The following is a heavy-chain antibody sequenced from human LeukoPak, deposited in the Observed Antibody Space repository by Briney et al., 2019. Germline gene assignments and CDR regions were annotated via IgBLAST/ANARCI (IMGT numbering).Heavy chain of an antibody. CDR1: GFTFSDYY. CDR3: ARGPYGDYVYYYYMDV. V-gene: IGHV3-11*04. D-gene: IGHD4-17*01. J-gene: IGHJ6*03. Sequence: KSGESLTHSCAASGFTFSDYYMSWIRQAPGKGLEWVSYISNSGSTIYYADSVKHRFTLSKDNANNSLYLQINSLRAEDTAIYYCARGPYGDYVYYYYMDVWGKGTTVTVSS. CDR2: ISNSGSTI.